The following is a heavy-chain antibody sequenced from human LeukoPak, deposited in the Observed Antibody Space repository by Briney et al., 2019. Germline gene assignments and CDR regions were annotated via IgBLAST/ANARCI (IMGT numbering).Heavy chain of an antibody. CDR1: GGSISSYY. D-gene: IGHD3-10*01. V-gene: IGHV4-59*08. J-gene: IGHJ6*02. CDR2: IYYSGST. Sequence: SETLSLTCTVSGGSISSYYWSWIRQPPGKGLEWIGYIYYSGSTNYNPSLKSRVTISVDTSKNQFSLKLSSVTAADTAVYYCASLGYWGRGSGSYVDYYYGMDVWGQGTTVTVSS. CDR3: ASLGYWGRGSGSYVDYYYGMDV.